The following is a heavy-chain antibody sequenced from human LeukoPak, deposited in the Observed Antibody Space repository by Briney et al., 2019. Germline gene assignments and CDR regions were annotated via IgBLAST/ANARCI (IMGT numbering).Heavy chain of an antibody. CDR2: INHSGST. Sequence: SETLSLTCAVYGGSFSGYYWSWIRQPPGKGLEWIGEINHSGSTNYNPSLKSRVTISVDTSKNQFSLKLSSVTAADTAVYYCATAFGRGYSYGTWGQGTLVTVSS. CDR3: ATAFGRGYSYGT. CDR1: GGSFSGYY. V-gene: IGHV4-34*01. D-gene: IGHD5-18*01. J-gene: IGHJ5*02.